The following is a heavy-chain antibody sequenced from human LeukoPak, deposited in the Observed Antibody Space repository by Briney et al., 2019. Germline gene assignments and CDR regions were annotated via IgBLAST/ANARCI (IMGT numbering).Heavy chain of an antibody. V-gene: IGHV3-74*01. CDR2: IKTDGSIT. CDR1: GFSFSVYW. CDR3: ARVPAGVIGMKDAFDI. Sequence: PGGSLRLSCAASGFSFSVYWMHWVRQAPGKGPVWVSRIKTDGSITDYADFVKGRFTISRDNAKNTLYLQMNSLRAEDTAVYYCARVPAGVIGMKDAFDIWGQGTMVTVSS. D-gene: IGHD3-16*02. J-gene: IGHJ3*02.